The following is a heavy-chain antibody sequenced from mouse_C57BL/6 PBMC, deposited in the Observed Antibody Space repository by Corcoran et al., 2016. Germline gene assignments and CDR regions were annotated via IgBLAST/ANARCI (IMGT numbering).Heavy chain of an antibody. CDR2: INTYSGVP. D-gene: IGHD1-1*01. CDR1: GYTFTTYG. J-gene: IGHJ1*03. Sequence: QIQLVQSGPELKKPGETVKISCKASGYTFTTYGMSWVKQAPGNGLKWMGWINTYSGVPTYADDFKGRFAFSLETSASTAYLQINNLKNEDTATYFCARRGYGSSPPYFDVWGTGTTVTVSS. CDR3: ARRGYGSSPPYFDV. V-gene: IGHV9-3*01.